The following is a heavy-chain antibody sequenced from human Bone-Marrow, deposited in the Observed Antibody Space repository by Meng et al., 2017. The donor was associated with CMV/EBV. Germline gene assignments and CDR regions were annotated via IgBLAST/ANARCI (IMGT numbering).Heavy chain of an antibody. V-gene: IGHV4-34*01. CDR1: GGSFSDYY. CDR3: ASLVTDFWSGSWMDV. Sequence: SETLSLTCADYGGSFSDYYWSWVRQPPGKGLEWIGEINHSGSTNYNPSLKSRVTISVDTSKNQFSLKLSSVTAADTAVYYCASLVTDFWSGSWMDVWGQGTTVTVSS. D-gene: IGHD3-3*01. CDR2: INHSGST. J-gene: IGHJ6*02.